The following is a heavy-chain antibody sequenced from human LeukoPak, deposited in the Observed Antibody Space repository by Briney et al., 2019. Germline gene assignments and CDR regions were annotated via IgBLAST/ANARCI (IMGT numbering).Heavy chain of an antibody. Sequence: GGSLRLSCTASGFTVSSNYMSWVRQAPGKGLEWVSSISGNGDSTYYADSVKGRFTISRDKSKNTLYLQMNSLRAEDTAIYYCAKCPLFYDSRGYEYWGQGTLVTVSS. CDR3: AKCPLFYDSRGYEY. D-gene: IGHD3-22*01. CDR2: ISGNGDST. J-gene: IGHJ4*02. CDR1: GFTVSSNY. V-gene: IGHV3-23*01.